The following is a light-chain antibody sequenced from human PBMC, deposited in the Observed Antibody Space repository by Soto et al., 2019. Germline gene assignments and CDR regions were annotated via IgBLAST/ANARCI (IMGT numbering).Light chain of an antibody. V-gene: IGKV1-16*02. CDR1: QYVDTY. Sequence: DIQMTQSPSSLSASVGDSVTITCRASQYVDTYLAWFQQRPGKAPQSLIYAASRLHSGVPSKFSGSGSGTHFTLTITNLQPDDFATYYCQQLESYPSTFGGGTKVDIK. CDR2: AAS. J-gene: IGKJ4*01. CDR3: QQLESYPST.